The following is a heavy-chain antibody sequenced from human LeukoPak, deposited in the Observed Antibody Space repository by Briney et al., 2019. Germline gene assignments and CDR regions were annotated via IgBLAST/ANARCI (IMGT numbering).Heavy chain of an antibody. D-gene: IGHD5-24*01. CDR1: GVSISSYH. J-gene: IGHJ4*02. CDR3: ARKDGDG. Sequence: PSETLSLTCTVSGVSISSYHWTWIRQPPGEGLEWIGHIYNSGSTNYNPSLRGRVTISLDTSKNQVSLKLSSVTAADTAMYYCARKDGDGWGQGTLVTVSS. CDR2: IYNSGST. V-gene: IGHV4-59*01.